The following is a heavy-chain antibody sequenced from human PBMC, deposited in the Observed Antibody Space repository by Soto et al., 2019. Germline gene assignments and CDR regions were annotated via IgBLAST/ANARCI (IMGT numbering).Heavy chain of an antibody. D-gene: IGHD1-26*01. CDR2: IYHAGST. V-gene: IGHV4-4*02. CDR3: ARGPPIVGNTTPLDS. J-gene: IGHJ4*02. CDR1: GGSITNSNL. Sequence: SETLSLTCSVSGGSITNSNLWTWVRLPPAKGLEWIGDIYHAGSTKYNPSLERRVTISVDTSKNQFALTLTSVTAADTAVYFCARGPPIVGNTTPLDSWGRGTLVTVSS.